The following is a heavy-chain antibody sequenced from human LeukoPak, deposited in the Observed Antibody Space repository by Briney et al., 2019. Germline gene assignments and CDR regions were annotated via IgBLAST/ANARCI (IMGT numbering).Heavy chain of an antibody. V-gene: IGHV3-30*02. CDR1: GFTFSSYG. D-gene: IGHD2-15*01. CDR3: AKEIGIGYCSGGSCYA. CDR2: IRYDGSNK. J-gene: IGHJ3*01. Sequence: NPGGSLRLSCAASGFTFSSYGMHWVRQAPGKGLEWVAFIRYDGSNKYYADSVKGRFTISRDNSKNTLCLQMNSLRAEDTAVYYCAKEIGIGYCSGGSCYAWGQGTMVTVSS.